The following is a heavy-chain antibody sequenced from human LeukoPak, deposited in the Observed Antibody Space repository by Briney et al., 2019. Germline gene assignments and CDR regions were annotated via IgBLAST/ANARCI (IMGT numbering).Heavy chain of an antibody. CDR2: IDPEDGQV. V-gene: IGHV1-69-2*01. Sequence: VKISCKASGCTFKDYNMHWVQQAPGKGIEWMGRIDPEDGQVIYGETFRGRVTISADTSEDTIHMELTSLTSDDTAMYFCARVTGLLQLDYWGQGTLVTVSS. CDR1: GCTFKDYN. CDR3: ARVTGLLQLDY. J-gene: IGHJ4*02. D-gene: IGHD1-26*01.